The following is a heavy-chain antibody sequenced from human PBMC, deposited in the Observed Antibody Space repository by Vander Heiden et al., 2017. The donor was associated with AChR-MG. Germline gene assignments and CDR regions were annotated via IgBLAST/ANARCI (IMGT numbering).Heavy chain of an antibody. V-gene: IGHV3-7*01. CDR3: ARDADPKTTYYYYYMDV. CDR1: GFTFSSYG. CDR2: IKQDGSEK. J-gene: IGHJ6*03. Sequence: EVQLVESGGGLVQPGGSLRLSCAASGFTFSSYGMSWVRQAPGKGLEWLANIKQDGSEKYYVDSVKGRFTISRDNAKNSLYLQMNSLRAEDTAVYYCARDADPKTTYYYYYMDVWGKGTTVTVSS.